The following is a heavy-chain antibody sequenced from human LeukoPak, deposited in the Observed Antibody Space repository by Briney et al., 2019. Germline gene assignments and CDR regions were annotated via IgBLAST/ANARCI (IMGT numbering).Heavy chain of an antibody. Sequence: SETLSLTCTVSGGSISSGDYYWSWIRQPPGKGLEWIGYIYYSGSTYYNPSLKSRVTISADTSKNQFSLKLSSVTAADTAVYYCAGRQRGLFDYWGQGTLVTVSS. CDR1: GGSISSGDYY. J-gene: IGHJ4*02. CDR3: AGRQRGLFDY. D-gene: IGHD5-18*01. CDR2: IYYSGST. V-gene: IGHV4-30-4*01.